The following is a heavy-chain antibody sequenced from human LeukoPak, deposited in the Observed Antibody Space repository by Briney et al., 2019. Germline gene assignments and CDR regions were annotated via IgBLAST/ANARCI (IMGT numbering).Heavy chain of an antibody. J-gene: IGHJ4*02. CDR3: ARARRYCSSTSCYWDY. CDR1: GYTFTNYA. CDR2: INPNSGGT. Sequence: GASVKVSCKASGYTFTNYAIHWVRQAPGQGLEWMGWINPNSGGTNYAQKFQGRVTMTRDTSISTAYMELSRLRSDDTAVYYCARARRYCSSTSCYWDYWGQGTLVTVSS. V-gene: IGHV1-2*02. D-gene: IGHD2-2*01.